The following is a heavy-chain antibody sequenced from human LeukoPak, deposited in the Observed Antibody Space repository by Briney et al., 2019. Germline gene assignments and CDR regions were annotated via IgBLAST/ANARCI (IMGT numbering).Heavy chain of an antibody. CDR2: INHSGST. J-gene: IGHJ4*02. Sequence: SETLSLTCAVYGGSFSGYYWSWIRQPPGKGLEWIGEINHSGSTNYNPSLKSRVTISVDTSKNQFSLKLSSVTAADTAVYYCARLLKYSSSWYTAGGFDYWGEGTRVTVSS. CDR1: GGSFSGYY. CDR3: ARLLKYSSSWYTAGGFDY. D-gene: IGHD6-13*01. V-gene: IGHV4-34*01.